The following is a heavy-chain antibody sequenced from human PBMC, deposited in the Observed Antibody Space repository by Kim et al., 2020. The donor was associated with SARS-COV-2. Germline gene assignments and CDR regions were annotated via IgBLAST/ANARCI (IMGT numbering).Heavy chain of an antibody. CDR3: ARLSGSWFDP. D-gene: IGHD5-12*01. J-gene: IGHJ5*02. Sequence: DPRYSPSFQGQVTISADKSISTAYLQWSRLKASDTAMYYCARLSGSWFDPWGQGTLVTVSS. CDR2: DP. V-gene: IGHV5-51*01.